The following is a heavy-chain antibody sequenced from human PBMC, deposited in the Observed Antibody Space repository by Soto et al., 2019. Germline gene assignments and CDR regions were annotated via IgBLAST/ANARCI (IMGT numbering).Heavy chain of an antibody. J-gene: IGHJ6*02. CDR1: GYTFTSYG. Sequence: GASVKVSCKASGYTFTSYGISWVRQAPGQGLEWMGWISAYNGNTNYAQKLQGRVTMTTDTSTSTAYMELRSLRSDDTAVYYCARDHLDLRFLEWYYGMDVWGQGATVTVSS. V-gene: IGHV1-18*04. CDR3: ARDHLDLRFLEWYYGMDV. D-gene: IGHD3-3*01. CDR2: ISAYNGNT.